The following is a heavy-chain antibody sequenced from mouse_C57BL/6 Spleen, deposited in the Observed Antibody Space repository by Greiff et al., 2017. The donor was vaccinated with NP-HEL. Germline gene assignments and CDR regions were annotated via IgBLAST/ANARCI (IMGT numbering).Heavy chain of an antibody. J-gene: IGHJ3*01. D-gene: IGHD2-1*01. V-gene: IGHV14-4*01. Sequence: DVQLQESGAELVRPGASVKLSCTASGFNIKDDYMHWVKQRPEQGLEWIGWIDPENGDTEYASKFQGKATITADTSSNTAYLQLSSLTSEDTAVYDCTTRDGNPWFAYWGQGTLVTVSA. CDR3: TTRDGNPWFAY. CDR2: IDPENGDT. CDR1: GFNIKDDY.